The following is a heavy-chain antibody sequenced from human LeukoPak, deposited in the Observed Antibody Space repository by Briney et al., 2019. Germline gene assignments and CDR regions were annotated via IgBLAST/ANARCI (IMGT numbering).Heavy chain of an antibody. CDR3: ARGRVSSSTWYSSYYYYFYMDV. V-gene: IGHV4-59*01. CDR1: DDSITMYY. CDR2: VDHTGST. D-gene: IGHD1-1*01. Sequence: SETLSLTCSVSDDSITMYYWTWIRQPPGKGLEWIGYVDHTGSTNFNPSLNGRVSISRDTSKNLFSLRLRSVTAADTAVYFCARGRVSSSTWYSSYYYYFYMDVWGKGTTVTVSS. J-gene: IGHJ6*03.